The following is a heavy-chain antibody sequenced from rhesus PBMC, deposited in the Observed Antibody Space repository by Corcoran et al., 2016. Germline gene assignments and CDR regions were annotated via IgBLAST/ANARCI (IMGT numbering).Heavy chain of an antibody. J-gene: IGHJ1*01. V-gene: IGHV3S16*01. CDR3: TSGVGPEYFEF. Sequence: EVQLVGSGGGLVQPGGSLRLSCAASGFTFSDYYMSWVRQAPGKGLEWVSSISSAISYIDYADSVKGRFTISRDNAKNALALQMNSLKTEDTAVYYCTSGVGPEYFEFWGQGALVTVSS. D-gene: IGHD2-15*01. CDR1: GFTFSDYY. CDR2: ISSAISYI.